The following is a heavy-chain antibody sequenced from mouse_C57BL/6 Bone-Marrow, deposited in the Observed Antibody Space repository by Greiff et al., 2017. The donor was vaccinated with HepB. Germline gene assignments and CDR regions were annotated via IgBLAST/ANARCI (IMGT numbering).Heavy chain of an antibody. CDR2: ISDGGSYT. CDR1: GFTFSSYA. V-gene: IGHV5-4*01. Sequence: EVQVVESGGGLVKPGGSLKLSCAASGFTFSSYAMSWVRQTPEKRLEWVATISDGGSYTYYPDNVKGRFTISRDNAKNNLYLQMSHLKSEDTAMYYCAREWAYTSMDYWGQGTSVTVSS. D-gene: IGHD3-1*01. J-gene: IGHJ4*01. CDR3: AREWAYTSMDY.